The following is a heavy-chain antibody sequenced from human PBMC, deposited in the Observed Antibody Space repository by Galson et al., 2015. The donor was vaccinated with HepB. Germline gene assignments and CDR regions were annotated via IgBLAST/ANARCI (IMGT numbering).Heavy chain of an antibody. CDR1: GFTFSSYA. CDR2: ISYDGSNK. D-gene: IGHD2-15*01. Sequence: SLRLSCAASGFTFSSYAMHWVRQAPGKGLEWVAVISYDGSNKYYADSVKGRFTISRDNSKNTLYLQMNSLRAEDTAVYYCAREGADYCSGGSCYSSGFDYWGQGTLVTVSS. V-gene: IGHV3-30*04. CDR3: AREGADYCSGGSCYSSGFDY. J-gene: IGHJ4*02.